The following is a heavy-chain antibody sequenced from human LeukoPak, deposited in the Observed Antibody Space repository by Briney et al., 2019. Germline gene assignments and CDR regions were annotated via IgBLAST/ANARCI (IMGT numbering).Heavy chain of an antibody. V-gene: IGHV3-30*02. CDR3: AKILWRGQLLSNWFDP. J-gene: IGHJ5*02. D-gene: IGHD2-2*01. CDR1: GFTFSSYG. CDR2: IRYDGSNK. Sequence: GRSLRLSCAASGFTFSSYGMHWVRQAPGKGLEWVAFIRYDGSNKYYADSVKGRFTISRDNSKNTLYLQMNSLRAEDTAVYYCAKILWRGQLLSNWFDPWGQGTLVTVSS.